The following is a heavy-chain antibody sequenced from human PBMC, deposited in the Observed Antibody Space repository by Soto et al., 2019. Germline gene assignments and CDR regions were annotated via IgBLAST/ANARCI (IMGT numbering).Heavy chain of an antibody. D-gene: IGHD3-9*01. J-gene: IGHJ5*02. Sequence: PGGSLRLSCAASGFTFSSYSMNWVRQAPGKGLEWVSSISSSSSYIYYADSVKGRFTISRDNSKNTLYLQMNSLRAEDTAVYYCAKVGEKRYYDILTGSNWFDPWGQGTLVTV. V-gene: IGHV3-21*01. CDR2: ISSSSSYI. CDR3: AKVGEKRYYDILTGSNWFDP. CDR1: GFTFSSYS.